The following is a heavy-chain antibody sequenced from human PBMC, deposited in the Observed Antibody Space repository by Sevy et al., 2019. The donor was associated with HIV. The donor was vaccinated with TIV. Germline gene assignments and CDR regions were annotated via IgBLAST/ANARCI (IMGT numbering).Heavy chain of an antibody. CDR2: FYYGGST. Sequence: SETLSLTCTVSGASIGSSSDYWGWIRQPPGKGLAWIATFYYGGSTYYNPSLKSRLTISVDTAKNQFSLKLSSVTAADTAVYDCARHVASGWNRWGQGTLVTVSS. V-gene: IGHV4-39*01. CDR1: GASIGSSSDY. J-gene: IGHJ4*02. CDR3: ARHVASGWNR. D-gene: IGHD6-19*01.